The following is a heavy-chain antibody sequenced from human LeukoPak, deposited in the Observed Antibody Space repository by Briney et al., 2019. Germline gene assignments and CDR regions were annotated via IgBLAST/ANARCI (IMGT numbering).Heavy chain of an antibody. D-gene: IGHD1-26*01. CDR1: GGSISSSSYY. Sequence: SETLSLTCTVSGGSISSSSYYWGWIRQPPGKRLEWIGNVYYSGITYYNPSLKSRVIISLDTPKSQFSLKLSSVTAADTAVYYCARDRDIGTYYYYYGMDVWGQGTTVTVSS. J-gene: IGHJ6*02. CDR2: VYYSGIT. V-gene: IGHV4-39*07. CDR3: ARDRDIGTYYYYYGMDV.